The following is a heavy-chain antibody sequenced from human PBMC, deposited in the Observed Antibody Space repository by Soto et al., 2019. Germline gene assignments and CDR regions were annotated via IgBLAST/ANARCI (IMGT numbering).Heavy chain of an antibody. CDR2: LLRSGSSA. J-gene: IGHJ6*02. CDR3: ARNQWITMVRGVTDYYYYGMDV. D-gene: IGHD3-10*01. CDR1: GFTFRNYA. V-gene: IGHV3-23*01. Sequence: PGGSLRLSCAASGFTFRNYAMTWARQAPGKGLEWVSSLLRSGSSAYYADSVRGRFTISSDNSKNTLYLQMNSLRAEDTAVYYCARNQWITMVRGVTDYYYYGMDVWGQGTTVTVSS.